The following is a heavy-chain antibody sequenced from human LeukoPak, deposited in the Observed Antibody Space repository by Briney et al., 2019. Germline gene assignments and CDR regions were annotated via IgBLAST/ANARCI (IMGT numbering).Heavy chain of an antibody. J-gene: IGHJ6*03. CDR1: GGSFSGYY. Sequence: SETLSLTCAVYGGSFSGYYWSWIRQPPGKGLEWIGEINHSGSTNYNPSLKSRVTISVDTSKNQFSLKLSSVTAADTAVYYCARHVPYYYGSGSYYHTNYYYYYMDVWGKGTTVTISS. CDR3: ARHVPYYYGSGSYYHTNYYYYYMDV. D-gene: IGHD3-10*01. V-gene: IGHV4-34*01. CDR2: INHSGST.